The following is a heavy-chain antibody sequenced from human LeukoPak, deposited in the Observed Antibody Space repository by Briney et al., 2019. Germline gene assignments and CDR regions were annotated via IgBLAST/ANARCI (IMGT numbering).Heavy chain of an antibody. V-gene: IGHV4-39*01. J-gene: IGHJ4*02. CDR1: GGSISSSTYY. D-gene: IGHD2-15*01. CDR3: ARGLLVAATYFDY. CDR2: IYYSGST. Sequence: PSETLSLTCTVSGGSISSSTYYWGWIRQPPGKGLEWIGSIYYSGSTYYNPSLKSRVTISVDTPKNQFSLKLSSVTAADTAVYYCARGLLVAATYFDYWGQGTLVTVSS.